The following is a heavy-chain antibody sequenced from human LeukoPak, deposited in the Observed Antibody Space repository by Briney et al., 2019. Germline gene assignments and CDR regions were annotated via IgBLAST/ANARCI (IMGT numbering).Heavy chain of an antibody. CDR2: IYRSGRT. Sequence: SETLSLTCTVSGGSINSGSYYWSWIRQPAGKGLEWIGRIYRSGRTNYNPSLKSRVTISVDTSKNQFSLKLSSVTAADTAVYYCVRMLYANTVDHHFEYWGQGTLVTVSS. D-gene: IGHD2-8*01. V-gene: IGHV4-61*02. CDR1: GGSINSGSYY. J-gene: IGHJ4*02. CDR3: VRMLYANTVDHHFEY.